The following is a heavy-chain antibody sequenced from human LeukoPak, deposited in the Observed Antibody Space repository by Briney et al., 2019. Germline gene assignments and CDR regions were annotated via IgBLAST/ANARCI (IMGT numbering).Heavy chain of an antibody. V-gene: IGHV3-64*04. D-gene: IGHD4-23*01. CDR1: GFIFSPYA. CDR3: TTAYMWTAVAAFDY. J-gene: IGHJ4*02. CDR2: ISSEGKTT. Sequence: GGSLRLSCSASGFIFSPYAMHWVRQAPGKGLEYVSSISSEGKTTYYADSVKGRFTISRDDSKNTLYLQMNSLKTEDTAVYYCTTAYMWTAVAAFDYWGQGTLVTVSS.